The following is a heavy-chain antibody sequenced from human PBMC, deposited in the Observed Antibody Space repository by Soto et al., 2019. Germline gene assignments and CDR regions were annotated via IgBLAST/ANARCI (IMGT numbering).Heavy chain of an antibody. CDR1: GFSFSSAW. J-gene: IGHJ4*02. D-gene: IGHD4-4*01. V-gene: IGHV3-7*03. CDR2: MNEDGSER. CDR3: ARDRAYSRFDY. Sequence: PGGSLRLSCAVSGFSFSSAWMTWIRQAPGKGLERVAIMNEDGSERYYVDSVKGRFTISRDSAKNALFLQMNSLRVEDTAVYFCARDRAYSRFDYWGEGSPVPVSS.